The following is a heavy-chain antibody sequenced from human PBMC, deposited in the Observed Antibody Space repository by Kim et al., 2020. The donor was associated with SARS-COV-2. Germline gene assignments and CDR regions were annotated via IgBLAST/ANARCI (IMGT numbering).Heavy chain of an antibody. Sequence: ASVKVSCKASGYTFTGYYMHWVRQAPGQGLEWMGWINPNSGGTNYAQKFQGRVTMTRDTSISTAYMELSRLRSDDTAVYYCARVPRASGYYLESPFDYWGQGTLVTVSS. CDR3: ARVPRASGYYLESPFDY. D-gene: IGHD3-22*01. CDR2: INPNSGGT. J-gene: IGHJ4*02. V-gene: IGHV1-2*02. CDR1: GYTFTGYY.